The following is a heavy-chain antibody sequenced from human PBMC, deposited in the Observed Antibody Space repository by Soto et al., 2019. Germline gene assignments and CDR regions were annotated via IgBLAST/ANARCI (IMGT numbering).Heavy chain of an antibody. CDR3: ARDRAAVAGRYFDY. Sequence: QVQLLESGGGVVQPGRSLRLSCAASGFTFSSYGMHWDRQAPGKGLEWVAVIWDDGSNKYYADSVRGRFTISRDNSKNTLYLQMNSLSAEDTAVYYCARDRAAVAGRYFDYWGQGTLVTVSS. V-gene: IGHV3-33*01. CDR1: GFTFSSYG. J-gene: IGHJ4*02. CDR2: IWDDGSNK. D-gene: IGHD6-19*01.